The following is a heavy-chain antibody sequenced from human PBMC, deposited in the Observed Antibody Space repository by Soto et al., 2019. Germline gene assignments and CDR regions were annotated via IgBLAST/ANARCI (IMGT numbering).Heavy chain of an antibody. J-gene: IGHJ4*02. CDR3: AKAIGYCTNGVCYGGHPLYYFDY. V-gene: IGHV3-23*01. D-gene: IGHD2-8*01. CDR1: GFTFSSYA. CDR2: ISGSGGST. Sequence: GGSLRLSCAASGFTFSSYAMSWVRQAPGKGLEWVSAISGSGGSTYYADSVKGRFTISGDNSKNTLYLQMNSLRAEDTAVYYCAKAIGYCTNGVCYGGHPLYYFDYWGQGTLVTVSS.